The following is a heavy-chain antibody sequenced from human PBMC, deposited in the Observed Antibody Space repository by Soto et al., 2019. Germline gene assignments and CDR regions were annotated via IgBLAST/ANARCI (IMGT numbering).Heavy chain of an antibody. CDR1: GFTFSSYA. V-gene: IGHV3-23*01. CDR2: ISGSGGST. J-gene: IGHJ4*02. Sequence: EVQLLESGGGLVQPGGSLRLSCAASGFTFSSYAMSWVRQAPGKWLEWVSAISGSGGSTYYADSVKGRFTISRDNSKNTRYLQMNSLRAEDTAVYYCAKFPWVDSSGYYDDYWGQGTLVTVSS. D-gene: IGHD3-22*01. CDR3: AKFPWVDSSGYYDDY.